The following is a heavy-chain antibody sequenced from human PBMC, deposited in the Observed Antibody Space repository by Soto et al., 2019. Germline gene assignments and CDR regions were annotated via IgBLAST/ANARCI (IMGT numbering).Heavy chain of an antibody. V-gene: IGHV3-30*18. J-gene: IGHJ4*02. CDR1: GFTFSSYG. CDR3: AKAADGAPFDY. CDR2: ISYDGSNK. Sequence: HPGGSLRLSCAASGFTFSSYGMHWVRQAPGKGLEWVAVISYDGSNKYYADSVKGRFTISRDNSKNTLYLQMNSLRAEDTAVYYCAKAADGAPFDYWGQGTLVTVSS. D-gene: IGHD6-13*01.